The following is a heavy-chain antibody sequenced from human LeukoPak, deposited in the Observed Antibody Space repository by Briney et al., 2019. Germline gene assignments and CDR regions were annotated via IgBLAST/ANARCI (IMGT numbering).Heavy chain of an antibody. Sequence: GGSLRLSCAASGFTFYDYAMHWVRHAPGKGLQWVSLISGDGGSTDYADSVKGRFTISRANSKNSLYLHMNCLRTEETALYYCAKAPAGGGSSNNEPLFDPWGQGTLVTVSS. V-gene: IGHV3-43*02. CDR3: AKAPAGGGSSNNEPLFDP. J-gene: IGHJ5*02. D-gene: IGHD4-11*01. CDR1: GFTFYDYA. CDR2: ISGDGGST.